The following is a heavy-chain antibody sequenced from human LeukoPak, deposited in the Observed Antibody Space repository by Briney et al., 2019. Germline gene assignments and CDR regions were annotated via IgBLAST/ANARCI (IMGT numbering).Heavy chain of an antibody. J-gene: IGHJ4*02. D-gene: IGHD3-10*01. Sequence: GGSLRLSCAASGFTFDDYAMHWVRQAPGKGLEWVSGISWNSGSIGYADSVKGRFTISRDNAKNSLYLQMNSLRAEDTALYYCAKDKRGYSYGSGLFDYWGQGTLVTVSS. CDR1: GFTFDDYA. CDR2: ISWNSGSI. CDR3: AKDKRGYSYGSGLFDY. V-gene: IGHV3-9*01.